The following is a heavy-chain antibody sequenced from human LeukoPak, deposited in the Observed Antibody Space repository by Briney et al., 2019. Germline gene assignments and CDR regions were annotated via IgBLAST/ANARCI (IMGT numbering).Heavy chain of an antibody. CDR2: ISRSGKTI. CDR1: GFTFSSYE. D-gene: IGHD5-24*01. CDR3: ARELSRNGYNYRPVDY. J-gene: IGHJ4*02. Sequence: GGSLRLSCAASGFTFSSYEMNWVRQAPGKGLDWVSYISRSGKTIYYADSVKGRFTISRDNAKSTLYLQMNSLRAEDTALYYCARELSRNGYNYRPVDYWGQGTLVAVSS. V-gene: IGHV3-48*03.